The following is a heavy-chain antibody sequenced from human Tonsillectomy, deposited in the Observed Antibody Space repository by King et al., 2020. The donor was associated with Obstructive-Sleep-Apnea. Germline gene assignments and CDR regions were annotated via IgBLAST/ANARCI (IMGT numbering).Heavy chain of an antibody. Sequence: QLVQSGAEVKKPGASVKISCKASGYTFSSYGISWVRKAPGQGLQWMGWISAYNGNTNYALKLQGRVTMSTDTFTNTAYMELRSLRSDDTAVYYCARDLYYDSSGYHHSYGMDVWGQGTTVTVSS. CDR2: ISAYNGNT. CDR1: GYTFSSYG. V-gene: IGHV1-18*04. J-gene: IGHJ6*02. CDR3: ARDLYYDSSGYHHSYGMDV. D-gene: IGHD3-22*01.